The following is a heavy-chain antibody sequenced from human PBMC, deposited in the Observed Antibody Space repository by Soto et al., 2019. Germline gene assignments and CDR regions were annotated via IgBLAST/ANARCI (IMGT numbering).Heavy chain of an antibody. J-gene: IGHJ6*02. V-gene: IGHV1-69*01. D-gene: IGHD3-10*01. CDR1: GVSFNNNG. CDR3: ARVLYYGSGSYSPYGMDV. CDR2: VSPPFRTS. Sequence: QVQLVQSGAEVQKPGSSVKVSCKTSGVSFNNNGIGWVRQAPAHGLEWMGGVSPPFRTSNYARKFQGRISITADASTGTVNMELSSLTSEDTAQYYCARVLYYGSGSYSPYGMDVWGQGTTVTVSS.